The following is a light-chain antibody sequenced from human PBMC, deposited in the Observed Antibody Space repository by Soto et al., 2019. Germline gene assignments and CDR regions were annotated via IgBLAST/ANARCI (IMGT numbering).Light chain of an antibody. CDR2: DAS. CDR1: QSVYTS. V-gene: IGKV3-11*01. CDR3: QHHTVRPT. J-gene: IGKJ1*01. Sequence: EIVLTQSPATLSLSPGERATLSCRASQSVYTSLAWYQQKPGQAPRLLISDASNRATGISVRFSGSGSGTDFTLTISGLQPEDVAVYYCQHHTVRPTFGHGTKVEIK.